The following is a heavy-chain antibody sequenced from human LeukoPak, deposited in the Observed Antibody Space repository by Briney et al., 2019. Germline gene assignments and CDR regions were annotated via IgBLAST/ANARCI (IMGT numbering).Heavy chain of an antibody. J-gene: IGHJ5*02. CDR2: IWYDGSNK. CDR3: ARDHYGWFDP. Sequence: GRSLRLSCAASGFTFSSYGMHWVRQAPGKGLEWVAVIWYDGSNKYYADSVKGRLTISRDNSKNTLYLQMNSLRAEDTAVYYCARDHYGWFDPWGQGTLVTVSS. D-gene: IGHD4-17*01. CDR1: GFTFSSYG. V-gene: IGHV3-33*01.